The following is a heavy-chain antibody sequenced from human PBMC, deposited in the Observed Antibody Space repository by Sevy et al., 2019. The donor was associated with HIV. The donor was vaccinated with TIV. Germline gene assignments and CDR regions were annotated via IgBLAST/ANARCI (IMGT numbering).Heavy chain of an antibody. V-gene: IGHV3-33*01. CDR3: ARQGQSPGYYYGSGSYWGGNGMDV. J-gene: IGHJ6*02. Sequence: GGSLRLSCAASGFTFSSYGMHWVRQAPGKGLEWVAVIWYDGSNKYYADSVKGRFTISRDNSKNTLYLQMNSLRAEDTAVYYCARQGQSPGYYYGSGSYWGGNGMDVWGQGTTVTVSS. D-gene: IGHD3-10*01. CDR2: IWYDGSNK. CDR1: GFTFSSYG.